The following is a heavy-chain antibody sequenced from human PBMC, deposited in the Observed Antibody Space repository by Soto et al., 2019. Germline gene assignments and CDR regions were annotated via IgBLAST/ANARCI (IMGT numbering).Heavy chain of an antibody. CDR1: GYTFTGYY. V-gene: IGHV1-2*04. CDR3: ARGYSSTIFDY. D-gene: IGHD6-13*01. CDR2: INPNSGGT. J-gene: IGHJ4*02. Sequence: ASVNFSCKASGYTFTGYYMHWVRQAPGQGLEWMGWINPNSGGTNYAQKFQGWVTMTRDTSISTAYMELSRLRSDDTAVYYCARGYSSTIFDYWGQGTLVTVSS.